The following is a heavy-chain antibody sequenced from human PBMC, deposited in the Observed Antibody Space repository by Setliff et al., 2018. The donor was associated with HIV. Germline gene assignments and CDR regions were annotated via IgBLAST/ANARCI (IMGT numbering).Heavy chain of an antibody. V-gene: IGHV5-51*01. Sequence: GESLTISCKGSGYSFIRYWIGWVRQMPGKGLEWMGIIYPGESDARYSPSFQGQVTISADKSISTAYLQWSSLKASDTAIYYCARPRSSGSIDAFYIWGQGTMVTVSS. CDR2: IYPGESDA. D-gene: IGHD2-15*01. CDR1: GYSFIRYW. J-gene: IGHJ3*02. CDR3: ARPRSSGSIDAFYI.